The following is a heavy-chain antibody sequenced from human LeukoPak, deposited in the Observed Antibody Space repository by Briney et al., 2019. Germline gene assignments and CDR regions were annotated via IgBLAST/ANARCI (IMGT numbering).Heavy chain of an antibody. Sequence: GGSLRLSCAASGFTFRTYWMHWVRQAPGKGLVWVSRINTDGRTTNYADSVKGRFSISRDNSKDTLYLQMNSLRAEDTAVYYCAKDRNSGWFNWYFDLWGRGTLVTVSS. CDR3: AKDRNSGWFNWYFDL. V-gene: IGHV3-74*01. CDR1: GFTFRTYW. J-gene: IGHJ2*01. D-gene: IGHD6-19*01. CDR2: INTDGRTT.